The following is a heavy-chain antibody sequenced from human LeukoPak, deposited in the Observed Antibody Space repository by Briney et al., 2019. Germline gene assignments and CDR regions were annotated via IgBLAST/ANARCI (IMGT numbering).Heavy chain of an antibody. CDR3: ARDSVTIFAFDP. D-gene: IGHD3-3*01. CDR2: ICYSGST. J-gene: IGHJ5*02. CDR1: GGSISSYY. V-gene: IGHV4-59*01. Sequence: SGTLSLTCTVSGGSISSYYWSWIRQPPGKGLEWIGYICYSGSTNYNPSLKSRVTISVDTSKNQFSLKLSSVTAADTAVYYCARDSVTIFAFDPWGQGTLVTVSS.